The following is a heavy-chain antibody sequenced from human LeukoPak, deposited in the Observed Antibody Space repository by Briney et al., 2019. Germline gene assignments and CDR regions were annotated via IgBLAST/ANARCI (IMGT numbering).Heavy chain of an antibody. Sequence: GGSLRLSCVASGFTFSSYAMSWVRQAPGKGLEWVSTISSSGGSTYYAGSVKGRLTISRDNSKNTLNLQMNGLRAEDTAVYYCAKGEYSYGYLFDYWGQGTLVTVSS. CDR3: AKGEYSYGYLFDY. CDR2: ISSSGGST. D-gene: IGHD5-18*01. J-gene: IGHJ4*02. CDR1: GFTFSSYA. V-gene: IGHV3-23*01.